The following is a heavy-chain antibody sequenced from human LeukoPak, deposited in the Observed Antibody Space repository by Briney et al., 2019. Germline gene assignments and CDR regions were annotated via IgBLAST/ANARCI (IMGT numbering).Heavy chain of an antibody. J-gene: IGHJ3*01. Sequence: SETLSLTCAVYGGSFSGYYWSWIRQPPGKGLEWIGEINHSGSTNYNPSLKSRVTISVDTSKNQFSLKLSSVTAADTAVYYCARDDPYGSGSLSWGQGTMVTVSS. CDR1: GGSFSGYY. V-gene: IGHV4-34*01. CDR2: INHSGST. D-gene: IGHD3-10*01. CDR3: ARDDPYGSGSLS.